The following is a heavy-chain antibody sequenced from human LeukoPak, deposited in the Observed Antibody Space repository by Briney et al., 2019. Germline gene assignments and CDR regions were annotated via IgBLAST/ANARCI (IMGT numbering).Heavy chain of an antibody. V-gene: IGHV3-48*03. CDR3: ALLAVASDFDY. D-gene: IGHD6-19*01. CDR1: EFPFSLYE. CDR2: IGSSGTSR. J-gene: IGHJ4*02. Sequence: GGSLRLSCAVSEFPFSLYEMNWVRQAPGKGLEWVSNIGSSGTSRYYADSVKGRFSISRDNAKSSLYLQMNSLRVEDTAVYYCALLAVASDFDYWGQGALVTVSS.